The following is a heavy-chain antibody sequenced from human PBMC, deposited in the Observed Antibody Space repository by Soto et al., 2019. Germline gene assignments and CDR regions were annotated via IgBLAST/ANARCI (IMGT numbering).Heavy chain of an antibody. J-gene: IGHJ4*02. CDR1: RGTFSSYT. Sequence: GASVKVSCKASRGTFSSYTISWVRQAPGQGLEWMGWIIANNGITNYAQKLQGRVTMTTDTSTSTAYMELRSLRSDDTAVYYCARDQRSSSPDYWGQGTLVTVSS. V-gene: IGHV1-18*01. CDR2: IIANNGIT. D-gene: IGHD6-13*01. CDR3: ARDQRSSSPDY.